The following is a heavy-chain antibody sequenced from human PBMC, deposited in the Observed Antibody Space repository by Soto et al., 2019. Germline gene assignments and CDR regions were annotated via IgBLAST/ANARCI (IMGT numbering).Heavy chain of an antibody. Sequence: QVQLVQSGAEVKKPGSSVKVSCKTSGVSFNNNGIGWVRQAPGHGREWMGGVSPPFRASNYARKLQGRISITADASTGTVNMELSSLTSEDTAQYYCARVLYYGSGSYSPYGMDVWGQGTTVPVSS. V-gene: IGHV1-69*01. J-gene: IGHJ6*02. CDR1: GVSFNNNG. CDR2: VSPPFRAS. CDR3: ARVLYYGSGSYSPYGMDV. D-gene: IGHD3-10*01.